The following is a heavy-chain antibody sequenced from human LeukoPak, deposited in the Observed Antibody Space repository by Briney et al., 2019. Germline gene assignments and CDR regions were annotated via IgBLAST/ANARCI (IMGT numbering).Heavy chain of an antibody. CDR2: ISGSGSST. CDR1: GFTFSNAW. V-gene: IGHV3-23*01. CDR3: AKVYRAHGDYHAFDV. D-gene: IGHD4-17*01. J-gene: IGHJ3*01. Sequence: PGGSLRLSCAASGFTFSNAWMSWVRQAPGKGLEWVSSISGSGSSTYNADSVKDRFTISRDNSKNTLYLQMNSLRAEDTAVYYCAKVYRAHGDYHAFDVWGQGTMVTVSS.